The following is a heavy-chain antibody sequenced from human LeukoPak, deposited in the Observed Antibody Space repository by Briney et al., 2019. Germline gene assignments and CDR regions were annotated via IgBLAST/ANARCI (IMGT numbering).Heavy chain of an antibody. CDR1: GYTSTGYY. D-gene: IGHD4-23*01. J-gene: IGHJ4*02. V-gene: IGHV1-2*06. CDR3: ARFPRMATVGNDY. CDR2: INPNSGGT. Sequence: ASVKVSCKASGYTSTGYYMHWVRQAPGQGLEWMGRINPNSGGTNYAQKFQGRVTMTRDTSISTAYMELSRLRSDDTAVYYCARFPRMATVGNDYWGQGTLVTVSS.